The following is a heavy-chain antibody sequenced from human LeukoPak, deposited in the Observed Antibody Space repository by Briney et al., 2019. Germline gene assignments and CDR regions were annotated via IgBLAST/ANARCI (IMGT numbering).Heavy chain of an antibody. CDR3: ANLNSVGY. Sequence: GGSLRLSCAASGFTFDDHTMHWVRQAPGKGLEWVSLISWDGGSTYYADSVKGRFTISRDNSKNSLYLQMNSLRTEDSALYYCANLNSVGYWGQGTLVTVSS. V-gene: IGHV3-43*01. CDR1: GFTFDDHT. CDR2: ISWDGGST. D-gene: IGHD1-7*01. J-gene: IGHJ4*02.